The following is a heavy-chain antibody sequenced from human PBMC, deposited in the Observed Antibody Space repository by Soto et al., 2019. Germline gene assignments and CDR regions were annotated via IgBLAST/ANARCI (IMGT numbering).Heavy chain of an antibody. CDR1: GFSLSSTRMA. CDR3: AHIVVAGLGYYFDY. J-gene: IGHJ4*02. V-gene: IGHV2-5*02. CDR2: IYWDDDK. Sequence: QITLKESGPPLVKPTQTLTLTCTFSGFSLSSTRMAVGWIRQPPGKALEWLALIYWDDDKRYSPFLKSRLTITKATSKNQVVLTMSNMDPVDTARYYCAHIVVAGLGYYFDYWGQGTLVTVSS. D-gene: IGHD6-19*01.